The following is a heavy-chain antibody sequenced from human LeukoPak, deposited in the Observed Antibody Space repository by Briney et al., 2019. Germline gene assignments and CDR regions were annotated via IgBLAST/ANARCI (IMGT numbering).Heavy chain of an antibody. V-gene: IGHV3-49*03. Sequence: GGSLRLSCTASGFTFGDYAMSWFCQAPGKGLEWVGFIRSKAYGGTTEYAASVKGRFTISRDDSKSIAYLQMNSLKTEDTAVYYCTGYYDFWSGYYEYYFDYWGQGTLVTVSS. D-gene: IGHD3-3*01. CDR3: TGYYDFWSGYYEYYFDY. CDR2: IRSKAYGGTT. J-gene: IGHJ4*02. CDR1: GFTFGDYA.